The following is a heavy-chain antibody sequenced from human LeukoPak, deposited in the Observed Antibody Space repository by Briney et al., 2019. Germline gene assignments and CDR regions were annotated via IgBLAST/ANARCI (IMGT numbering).Heavy chain of an antibody. V-gene: IGHV3-64D*09. CDR1: GFTFSSYG. D-gene: IGHD3-22*01. Sequence: GGSLRLSCAASGFTFSSYGMHWVRQAPGKGLEYVSAIVSNGDSTYYADSVEGRFTISRDNAKNTLYLQMSSLRPDDTAVYYCVNPGWYYDSSGYSYYYGMDVWGQGTTVTVSS. CDR2: IVSNGDST. J-gene: IGHJ6*02. CDR3: VNPGWYYDSSGYSYYYGMDV.